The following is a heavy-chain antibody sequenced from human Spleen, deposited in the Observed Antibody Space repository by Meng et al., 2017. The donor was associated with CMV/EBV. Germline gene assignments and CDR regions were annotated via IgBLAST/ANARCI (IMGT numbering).Heavy chain of an antibody. J-gene: IGHJ4*02. D-gene: IGHD1-1*01. CDR3: TRDHWRDFDY. CDR1: GFTVSSNE. Sequence: GESLKISCAASGFTVSSNEMSWVRQAPGKRLEWVASIKEDGSEKYYVDSQQGRFTASRDNTRNLLFLQMTSLRAEDTAVYYCTRDHWRDFDYWGQGTLVTVSS. V-gene: IGHV3-7*01. CDR2: IKEDGSEK.